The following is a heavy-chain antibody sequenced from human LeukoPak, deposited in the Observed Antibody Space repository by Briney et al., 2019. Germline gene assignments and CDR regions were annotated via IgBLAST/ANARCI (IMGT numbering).Heavy chain of an antibody. J-gene: IGHJ5*02. CDR3: ARGQPYSSSWYWFDP. CDR1: GYTFTGYY. D-gene: IGHD6-13*01. CDR2: MNPNSGNT. Sequence: ASVKVSCKASGYTFTGYYMHWVRQAPGQGLEWMGWMNPNSGNTGYAQKFQGRVTITRNTSISTAYMELSSLRSEDTAVYYCARGQPYSSSWYWFDPWGQGTLVTVSS. V-gene: IGHV1-8*03.